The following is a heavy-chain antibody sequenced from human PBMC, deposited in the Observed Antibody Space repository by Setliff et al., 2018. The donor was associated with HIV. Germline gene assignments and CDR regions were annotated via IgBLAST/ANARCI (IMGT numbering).Heavy chain of an antibody. CDR3: AKDVLVGGTYRLAPDY. CDR1: GFTFTSYA. J-gene: IGHJ4*02. Sequence: GGSLRLSCAASGFTFTSYAMTWVRQAPGKGLEWVSAISGSGGSTYYADSVKGRFTTSRDNSKNTLYLQMNSLRAEDTAVYYCAKDVLVGGTYRLAPDYWGQGTLVTVSS. V-gene: IGHV3-23*01. D-gene: IGHD3-10*01. CDR2: ISGSGGST.